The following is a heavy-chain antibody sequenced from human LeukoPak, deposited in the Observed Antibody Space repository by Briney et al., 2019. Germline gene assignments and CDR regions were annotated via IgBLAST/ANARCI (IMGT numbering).Heavy chain of an antibody. J-gene: IGHJ4*02. Sequence: GGSLRLSCAASGFTFSNYAMSWVRQAPGKGLVWVSRINTDGSSTSYADSVKGRFTISRDNAKNTLYLQVNSLRDEDTAVYYCARGLDGDYFWGQGTLVTVSS. CDR3: ARGLDGDYF. CDR1: GFTFSNYA. CDR2: INTDGSST. V-gene: IGHV3-74*01. D-gene: IGHD4-17*01.